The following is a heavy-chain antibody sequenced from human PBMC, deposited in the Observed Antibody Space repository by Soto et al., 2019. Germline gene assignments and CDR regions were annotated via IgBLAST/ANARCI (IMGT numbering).Heavy chain of an antibody. CDR1: GFTFSSYA. CDR2: ISGSGGST. J-gene: IGHJ5*02. Sequence: GSLRLSCAASGFTFSSYAMSWVRQAPGKGLEWVSAISGSGGSTYYADSVKGRFTISRDNSKNTLYLQMNSLRAEDTAVYYCAKDKVDCSSTSCYMDNWFDPWGQGTLVTVSS. D-gene: IGHD2-2*02. CDR3: AKDKVDCSSTSCYMDNWFDP. V-gene: IGHV3-23*01.